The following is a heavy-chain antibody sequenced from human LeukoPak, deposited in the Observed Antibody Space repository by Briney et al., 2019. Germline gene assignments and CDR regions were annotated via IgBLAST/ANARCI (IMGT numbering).Heavy chain of an antibody. CDR2: ISGGSATI. D-gene: IGHD1-14*01. CDR3: ARPSVITIRQFYFDY. V-gene: IGHV3-48*02. J-gene: IGHJ4*02. CDR1: GFSFSGYS. Sequence: PGGSLRLSCAASGFSFSGYSMTWVRQAPGKGLEWVSYISGGSATIYYADSVKGRFTISRDNAKKSLYLQMNSLRDDDTAVYYCARPSVITIRQFYFDYWGQGALVTVSS.